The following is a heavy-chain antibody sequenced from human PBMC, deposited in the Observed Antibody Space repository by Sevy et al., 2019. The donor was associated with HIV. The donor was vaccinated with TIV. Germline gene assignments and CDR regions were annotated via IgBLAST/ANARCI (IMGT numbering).Heavy chain of an antibody. J-gene: IGHJ4*02. V-gene: IGHV3-23*01. CDR1: GFTFTRYT. D-gene: IGHD2-8*01. CDR2: FCFGDGKM. CDR3: AREGCTKPHDY. Sequence: GGCLRLSCMTSGFTFTRYTMSWVRQAPGKGLEWVSTFCFGDGKMYYADSVKGRFTFSRDISKNTVYLQMNSLRADDTAVYYCAREGCTKPHDYWGQGTLVTVSS.